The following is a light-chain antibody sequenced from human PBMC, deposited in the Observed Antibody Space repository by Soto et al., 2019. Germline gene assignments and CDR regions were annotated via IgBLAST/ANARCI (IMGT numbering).Light chain of an antibody. Sequence: EIVMTQSPATLSVSPGERATLSCRASQSVSSNLAWYQQKPGQAPRLLIYETSTRATGIPARFSGSGSGTEFALTISSLQSEDFAVYYCQQYNNWPPLFGPGTKVDIK. CDR1: QSVSSN. V-gene: IGKV3-15*01. CDR3: QQYNNWPPL. J-gene: IGKJ3*01. CDR2: ETS.